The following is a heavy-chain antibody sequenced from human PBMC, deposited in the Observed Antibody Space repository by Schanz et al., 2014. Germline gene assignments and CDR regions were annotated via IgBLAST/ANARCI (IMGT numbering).Heavy chain of an antibody. CDR3: ARDMNRCGGDCYAG. V-gene: IGHV3-21*02. CDR1: GFTFSSYS. D-gene: IGHD2-21*02. Sequence: EVQLVESGGGLVKPGGSLRLSCAASGFTFSSYSMNWVRQAPGRGLEWVSSISPSSSYIYYADSVKGRFTIARDNAKNSLYLQMMSLRADDTAVVYCARDMNRCGGDCYAGWGQGTLVTVSS. J-gene: IGHJ4*02. CDR2: ISPSSSYI.